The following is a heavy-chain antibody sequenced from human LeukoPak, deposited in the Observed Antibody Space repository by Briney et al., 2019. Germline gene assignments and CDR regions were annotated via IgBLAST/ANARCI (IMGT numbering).Heavy chain of an antibody. V-gene: IGHV3-23*01. J-gene: IGHJ6*02. Sequence: PGGSLRLSCAASGFTFNNYAMSWVRQAPGKGLEWVSLISYNGGRTYSADSVKGRFTISRDNSKNTLFMQMNSLRDEDTALYYCAKYVGQSGSNYYGLDVWGQGTAVTVSS. CDR3: AKYVGQSGSNYYGLDV. D-gene: IGHD1-26*01. CDR2: ISYNGGRT. CDR1: GFTFNNYA.